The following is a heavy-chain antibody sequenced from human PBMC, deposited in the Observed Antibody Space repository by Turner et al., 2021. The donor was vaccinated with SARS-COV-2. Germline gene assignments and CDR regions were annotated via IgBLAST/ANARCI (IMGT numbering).Heavy chain of an antibody. D-gene: IGHD2-8*02. CDR1: GFTFSSYG. Sequence: QVQLVESGGGVVQPGRSLRLSCAASGFTFSSYGMHWVRQAPGKGLEWVAVISYDGSNKYYADSVKGRFTISRDNSKNTLYLQMNSLRAEDTAVYYCAKAAGGGFYYYYMDVWGEGTTVTFSS. CDR2: ISYDGSNK. V-gene: IGHV3-30*18. CDR3: AKAAGGGFYYYYMDV. J-gene: IGHJ6*03.